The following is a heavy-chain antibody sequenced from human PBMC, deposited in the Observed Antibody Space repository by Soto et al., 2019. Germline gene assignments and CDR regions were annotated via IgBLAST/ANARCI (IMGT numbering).Heavy chain of an antibody. Sequence: QVQLQQWGAGLLKPSETLSLTCAVYGGSFSGYYWSWIRQSPGKGLEWIGEINHSGDTNYKPSLKSRVSISSDTSKNQFSLKLTSVTAADTAVYYCPRADETAGSFDYWGQGTLVTVSS. CDR3: PRADETAGSFDY. CDR1: GGSFSGYY. J-gene: IGHJ4*02. V-gene: IGHV4-34*01. CDR2: INHSGDT.